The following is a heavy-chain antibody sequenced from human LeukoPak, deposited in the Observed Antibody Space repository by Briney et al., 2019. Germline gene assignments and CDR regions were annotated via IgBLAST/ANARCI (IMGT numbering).Heavy chain of an antibody. V-gene: IGHV4-4*09. CDR2: ISTSGNT. J-gene: IGHJ5*02. Sequence: SETLSLTCTVSGGSISGYYLNWIRQPPGKGLEWIGYISTSGNTNYNPSLKSRVTISVDTSRNQFSLKLSSVTAADTAVYYCARGSRYDILTGYPEYNWFGPWGQGTLVTVSS. CDR3: ARGSRYDILTGYPEYNWFGP. CDR1: GGSISGYY. D-gene: IGHD3-9*01.